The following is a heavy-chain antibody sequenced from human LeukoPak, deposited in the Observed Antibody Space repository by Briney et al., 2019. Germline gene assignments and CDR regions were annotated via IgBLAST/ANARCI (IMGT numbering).Heavy chain of an antibody. V-gene: IGHV3-21*01. CDR1: GFTFSSYS. D-gene: IGHD3-9*01. J-gene: IGHJ4*02. Sequence: GGSLRLSCAASGFTFSSYSMNWVRQAPGKGLEWFSSISSSSSYIYYSDSVKGRFTISRDNSKNTLYLQMNSLRAEDTAVYYCAKVLRYFDWLSVDYWGQGTLVTVSS. CDR2: ISSSSSYI. CDR3: AKVLRYFDWLSVDY.